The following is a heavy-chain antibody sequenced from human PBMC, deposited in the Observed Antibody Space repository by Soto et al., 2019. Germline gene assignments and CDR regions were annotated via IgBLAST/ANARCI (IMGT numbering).Heavy chain of an antibody. V-gene: IGHV1-18*04. CDR1: GYTFTSYG. CDR2: ISAYNGNT. Sequence: ASVKVSCKASGYTFTSYGISWVRQAPGQGLEWMGWISAYNGNTNYAQKPQGRVTMTTDTSTSTAYMELRSLRSDDTAVYYCARVDLTYYYDSSGPKLTNWGQGTLVTVSS. D-gene: IGHD3-22*01. J-gene: IGHJ4*02. CDR3: ARVDLTYYYDSSGPKLTN.